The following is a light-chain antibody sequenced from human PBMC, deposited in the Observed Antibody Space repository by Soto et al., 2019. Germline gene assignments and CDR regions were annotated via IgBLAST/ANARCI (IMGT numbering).Light chain of an antibody. V-gene: IGLV1-40*01. Sequence: QLVLTQPPSVSGAPGQTVTIPCSGSSSNIGAGYDVHWYQQLPGTVPKLVIYDTFNRPSGVPDRFSASKAGASASLAISGLQSEDEGDYYCAAWDASLGGFYVFGSGTKLTVL. CDR1: SSNIGAGYD. CDR2: DTF. CDR3: AAWDASLGGFYV. J-gene: IGLJ1*01.